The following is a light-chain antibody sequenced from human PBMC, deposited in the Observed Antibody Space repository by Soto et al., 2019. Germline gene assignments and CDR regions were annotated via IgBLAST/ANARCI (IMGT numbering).Light chain of an antibody. Sequence: EIVLTQSPATLPLSPGERATLSCRASQSVSIYLAWYQQKPGQAPRLLIYDASSRATDIPARFTGSGSGTDFTLTISSLEPEDFAVYYCQQRSNWPRTFGQGTKVEIK. CDR3: QQRSNWPRT. V-gene: IGKV3-11*01. CDR1: QSVSIY. CDR2: DAS. J-gene: IGKJ1*01.